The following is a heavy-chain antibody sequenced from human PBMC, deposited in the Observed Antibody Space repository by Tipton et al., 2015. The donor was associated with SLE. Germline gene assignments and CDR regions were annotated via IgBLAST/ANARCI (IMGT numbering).Heavy chain of an antibody. CDR2: IWYDGSNK. V-gene: IGHV3-33*01. Sequence: SLRLSCAASGFTFSSYGMHWVRQAPGKGLEWVAVIWYDGSNKYYADSVKGRFTISRDNSKNTLYLQMNSLRAEDTAVYYCARVVGATYYFDYWGQGTLVTVSS. CDR3: ARVVGATYYFDY. D-gene: IGHD1-26*01. J-gene: IGHJ4*02. CDR1: GFTFSSYG.